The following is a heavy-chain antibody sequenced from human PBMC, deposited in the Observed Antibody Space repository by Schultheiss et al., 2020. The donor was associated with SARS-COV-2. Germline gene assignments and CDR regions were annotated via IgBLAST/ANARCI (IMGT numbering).Heavy chain of an antibody. CDR1: GYTFTSYY. V-gene: IGHV1-18*04. D-gene: IGHD6-19*01. J-gene: IGHJ6*02. Sequence: ASVKVSCKASGYTFTSYYMHWVRQAPGQGLEWMGWISAYNGNTNYAQKLQGRVTMTTDTSTSTAYMELRSLRSDDTAVYYCARDLYSSGWYFSLLRMDVWGQGTTVTVSS. CDR2: ISAYNGNT. CDR3: ARDLYSSGWYFSLLRMDV.